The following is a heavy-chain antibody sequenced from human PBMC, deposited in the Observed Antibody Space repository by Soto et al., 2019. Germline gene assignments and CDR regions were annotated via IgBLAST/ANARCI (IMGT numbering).Heavy chain of an antibody. V-gene: IGHV4-34*01. D-gene: IGHD4-4*01. Sequence: SETLSLTCAVYGGSFSGYYWSWIRQPPGKGLEWIGEINHSGSTNYNPSLKSRVTISVDTSKNQFSLKLSSVTAADTAVYYCARRQRGSFPTAINTDPFDYWGQGTLVTVSS. CDR1: GGSFSGYY. CDR2: INHSGST. CDR3: ARRQRGSFPTAINTDPFDY. J-gene: IGHJ4*02.